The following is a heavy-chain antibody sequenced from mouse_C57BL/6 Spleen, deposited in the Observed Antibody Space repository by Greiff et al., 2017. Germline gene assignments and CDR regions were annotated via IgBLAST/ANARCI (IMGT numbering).Heavy chain of an antibody. J-gene: IGHJ3*01. Sequence: QVQLQQSGAELMKPGASVKLSCKATGYTFTGYWIEWVKQRPGHGLEWIGEILPGSGSTNYTETFKGKATFTADTSSNTAYMQLSSLTTEDSAIYYCARGYYGSSPAWFAYWGQGTLVTVSA. CDR1: GYTFTGYW. CDR3: ARGYYGSSPAWFAY. V-gene: IGHV1-9*01. CDR2: ILPGSGST. D-gene: IGHD1-1*01.